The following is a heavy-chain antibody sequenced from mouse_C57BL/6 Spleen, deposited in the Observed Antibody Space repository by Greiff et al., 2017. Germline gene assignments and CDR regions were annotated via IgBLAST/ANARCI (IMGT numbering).Heavy chain of an antibody. CDR1: GFSLTSYG. D-gene: IGHD1-1*01. V-gene: IGHV2-3*01. Sequence: VKVVESGPGLVAPSQSLSITCTVSGFSLTSYGVSWVRQPPGKGLEWLGVIWGDGSTNYHSALISRLSISKDNSKSQVFLKLNSLQTDDTATYYCAKGGTTVPHWYFDVWGTGTTVTVSS. J-gene: IGHJ1*03. CDR2: IWGDGST. CDR3: AKGGTTVPHWYFDV.